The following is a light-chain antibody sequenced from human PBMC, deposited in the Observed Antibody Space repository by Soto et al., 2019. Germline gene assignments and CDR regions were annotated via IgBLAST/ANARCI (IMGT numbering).Light chain of an antibody. CDR2: GTS. CDR1: QSVKSSN. V-gene: IGKV3-20*01. CDR3: QHYGRSTWT. Sequence: EIVLTQSPGALSLSPGERGTFSCRASQSVKSSNLAWFQQKPGQAPRLLIFGTSNRATGIPDRFSGSGSGTDFTLTISRLEVEDCAVYYCQHYGRSTWTFGQGTKVDIK. J-gene: IGKJ1*01.